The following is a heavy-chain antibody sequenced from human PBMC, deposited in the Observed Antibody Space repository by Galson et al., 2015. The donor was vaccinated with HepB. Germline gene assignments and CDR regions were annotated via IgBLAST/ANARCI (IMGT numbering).Heavy chain of an antibody. CDR3: ARDCSGGGRYFKYNYFYGMDV. CDR1: GFTFSDYA. V-gene: IGHV3-30*03. CDR2: ISYDDIKK. J-gene: IGHJ6*02. D-gene: IGHD2-15*01. Sequence: SLRLSCAASGFTFSDYAMHWVRQAPGKGLEWVAVISYDDIKKFYADSVRGRFTMSRDNSKNTLDLQMNSLRVEDTAVYHCARDCSGGGRYFKYNYFYGMDVWGQGTTVTVSS.